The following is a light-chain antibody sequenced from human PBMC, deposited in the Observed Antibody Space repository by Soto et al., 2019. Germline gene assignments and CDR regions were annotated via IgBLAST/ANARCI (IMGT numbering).Light chain of an antibody. CDR1: QSISSW. J-gene: IGKJ3*01. V-gene: IGKV1-5*01. Sequence: DIQMTQSPSTLSASVGDRVTIACRASQSISSWLAWYQQKPGKAPKLLIYDASSLESGVPSRFSGSGSGTEFTLTISSLQPDDFETYYCQQYNSYSRTFGPGTKVEI. CDR2: DAS. CDR3: QQYNSYSRT.